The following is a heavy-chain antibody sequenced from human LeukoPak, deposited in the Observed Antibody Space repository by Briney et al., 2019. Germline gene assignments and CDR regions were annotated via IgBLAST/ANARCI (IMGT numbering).Heavy chain of an antibody. CDR1: GFTFSTFA. D-gene: IGHD6-13*01. CDR2: ISSSSSYI. V-gene: IGHV3-21*01. Sequence: GXXLRLSCAASGFTFSTFAMTWVRQAPGKGLEWVSSISSSSSYIYYADSVKGRFTISRDNAKNSLYLQMNSLRAEDTAVYYCARDGGSSWYYFDYWGQGTLVTVSS. J-gene: IGHJ4*02. CDR3: ARDGGSSWYYFDY.